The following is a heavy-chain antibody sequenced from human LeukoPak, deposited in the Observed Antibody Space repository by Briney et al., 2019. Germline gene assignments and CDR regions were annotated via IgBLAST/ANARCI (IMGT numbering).Heavy chain of an antibody. Sequence: SETLSLTCTVSGGSISGYYWSRIRQPAGKGLEWIGRGYTSGGTNYNPSLKSRVTMSLDTSKNQFSLKLSSVTAADTAVYYCARDLAGSGSYWGQGTLVTVSS. CDR2: GYTSGGT. J-gene: IGHJ4*02. CDR1: GGSISGYY. D-gene: IGHD3-10*01. CDR3: ARDLAGSGSY. V-gene: IGHV4-4*07.